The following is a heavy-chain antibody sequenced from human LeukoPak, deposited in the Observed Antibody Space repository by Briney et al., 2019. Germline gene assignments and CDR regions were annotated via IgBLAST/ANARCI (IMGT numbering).Heavy chain of an antibody. CDR3: ARGPDEDSPFDL. V-gene: IGHV3-48*03. CDR2: NSSSGGTM. J-gene: IGHJ3*01. CDR1: GFTFRSFE. Sequence: PGGSLGLSFSGSGFTFRSFEMNWVRQGPGKGLEGVAFNSSSGGTMYLGDSVKGRFTIARDNTKNSMYLQMNSLRAEDTAVYYCARGPDEDSPFDLWGQGTMVTVSS.